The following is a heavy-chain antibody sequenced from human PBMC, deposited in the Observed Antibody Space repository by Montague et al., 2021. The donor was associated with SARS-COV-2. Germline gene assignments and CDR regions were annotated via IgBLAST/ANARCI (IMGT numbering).Heavy chain of an antibody. D-gene: IGHD3-3*01. V-gene: IGHV4-39*07. J-gene: IGHJ6*03. CDR1: GGSISGSNYY. Sequence: SETLSLTCTVSGGSISGSNYYWGWIRQPPGKGLEWIGTIHYSGSTYYKPSLKSRVTISVDTSKNQFSLKLSSVTAADTAVYYCARVSRGTIFGVVIRPYYYMDVWGKGTTVTVSS. CDR3: ARVSRGTIFGVVIRPYYYMDV. CDR2: IHYSGST.